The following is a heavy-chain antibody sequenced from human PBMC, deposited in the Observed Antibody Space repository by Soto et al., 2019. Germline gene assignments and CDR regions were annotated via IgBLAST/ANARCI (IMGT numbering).Heavy chain of an antibody. CDR3: ARESGENGSYEAY. CDR2: VYPIGHT. J-gene: IGHJ4*02. V-gene: IGHV4-4*07. D-gene: IGHD1-26*01. CDR1: GDYISSYS. Sequence: QVHVQESGPGLVKPAETLSLTCAVSGDYISSYSWNWIRQTAGRGLEWIGRVYPIGHTQYRSSFETRVTVSVDMSTNQFFLEVRSVTAADTAVYYCARESGENGSYEAYWGQGTQVTVSS.